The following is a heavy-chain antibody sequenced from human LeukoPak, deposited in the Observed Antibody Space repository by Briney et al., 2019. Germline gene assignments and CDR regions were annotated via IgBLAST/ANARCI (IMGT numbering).Heavy chain of an antibody. CDR3: ARDAPGYESGGYNLPLGY. Sequence: ASVRISCQASGYSFTSYGLTWVRQAPGQGLEWMGWISTYNGSTNYAQNLQGRITMTTDTPTSTAYMELRSLRFDDTAGYYCARDAPGYESGGYNLPLGYWGQGTLVTVSS. CDR2: ISTYNGST. D-gene: IGHD1-14*01. V-gene: IGHV1-18*01. J-gene: IGHJ4*02. CDR1: GYSFTSYG.